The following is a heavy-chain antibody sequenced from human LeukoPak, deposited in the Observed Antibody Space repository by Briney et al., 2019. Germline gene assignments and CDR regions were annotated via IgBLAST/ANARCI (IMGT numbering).Heavy chain of an antibody. D-gene: IGHD6-13*01. CDR1: GYTFTGYY. CDR3: ARGLSSSWYSTWDV. Sequence: ASVKVSCKASGYTFTGYYMHWMRQAPGQGLEWMGWINPNSGGTNYAQKFQGRVTMTRDTSISTAYMELSRLRSDDTAVYYCARGLSSSWYSTWDVWGKGPTVTVSS. CDR2: INPNSGGT. V-gene: IGHV1-2*02. J-gene: IGHJ6*04.